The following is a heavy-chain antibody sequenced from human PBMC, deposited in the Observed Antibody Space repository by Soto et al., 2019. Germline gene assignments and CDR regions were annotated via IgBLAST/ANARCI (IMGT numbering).Heavy chain of an antibody. Sequence: PSETLSLTCTVSGGSISSGGYYWSWIRQHPGKGLEWIGYIYYSGITYYNPSLKSRVTISVDTSNNQFSLQLNSVTPDDTAVYYCARLVGNSWLDSWGQGTLVTVAS. D-gene: IGHD2-2*01. J-gene: IGHJ5*01. CDR2: IYYSGIT. CDR1: GGSISSGGYY. CDR3: ARLVGNSWLDS. V-gene: IGHV4-31*03.